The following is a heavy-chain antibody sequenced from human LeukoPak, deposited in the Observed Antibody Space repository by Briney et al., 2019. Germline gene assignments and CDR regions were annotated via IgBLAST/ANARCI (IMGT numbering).Heavy chain of an antibody. Sequence: APVKVSCKASGYTFTSYGISWVRQATGQGLEWMGWMNPNSGNTGYAQKFQGRVTITRNTSISTAYMELSSLRSEDTAVYYCARGRARWLLRWFDPWGQGTLVTVSS. J-gene: IGHJ5*02. CDR3: ARGRARWLLRWFDP. V-gene: IGHV1-8*01. CDR1: GYTFTSYG. D-gene: IGHD5-24*01. CDR2: MNPNSGNT.